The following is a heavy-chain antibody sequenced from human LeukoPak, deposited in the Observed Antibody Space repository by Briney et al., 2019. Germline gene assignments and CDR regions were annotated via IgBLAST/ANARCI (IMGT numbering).Heavy chain of an antibody. J-gene: IGHJ4*02. CDR2: ISASSNFI. CDR3: ARDPGYSSGWSDY. Sequence: GGSLRLSCVVSGFTFSSCSMSWVRQAPGKGLEWVSSISASSNFISYADSVKGRFTISRDNAKKSLYLQMNSVRAEDTAVYYCARDPGYSSGWSDYWGQGALVTVSS. V-gene: IGHV3-21*01. CDR1: GFTFSSCS. D-gene: IGHD6-19*01.